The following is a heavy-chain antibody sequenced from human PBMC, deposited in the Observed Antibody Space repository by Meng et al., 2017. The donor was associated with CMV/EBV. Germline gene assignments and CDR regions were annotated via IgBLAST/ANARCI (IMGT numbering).Heavy chain of an antibody. CDR2: ISGSGGST. CDR3: ARDFLVSSGYYRNYYYYGMDV. J-gene: IGHJ6*02. CDR1: GFTFSSYA. D-gene: IGHD3-22*01. V-gene: IGHV3-23*01. Sequence: GGSLRLSCAASGFTFSSYAMSWVRQAPGKGLEWVSAISGSGGSTYYADSVKGRFTISRDNSKNTLYLQMNSLGAEDTAVYYCARDFLVSSGYYRNYYYYGMDVWGQGTTVTVSS.